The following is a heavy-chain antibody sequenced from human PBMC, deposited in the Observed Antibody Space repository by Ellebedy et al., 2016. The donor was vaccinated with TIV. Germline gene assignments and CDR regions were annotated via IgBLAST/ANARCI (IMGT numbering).Heavy chain of an antibody. J-gene: IGHJ4*02. Sequence: SETLSLTXTVSGGSISGYYWSWIRQPAGKGLEWIGHIYAGLSTKYNPSLKSRVALSVDTSKNQFSLKLSSVTAADTAVYYCARFSGRYDGLDYWGQGTLVTVSA. V-gene: IGHV4-4*07. CDR2: IYAGLST. D-gene: IGHD6-19*01. CDR1: GGSISGYY. CDR3: ARFSGRYDGLDY.